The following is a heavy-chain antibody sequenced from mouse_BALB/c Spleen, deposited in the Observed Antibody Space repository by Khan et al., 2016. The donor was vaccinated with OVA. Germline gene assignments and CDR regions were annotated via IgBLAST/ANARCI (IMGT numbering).Heavy chain of an antibody. CDR3: ARIYGSDFDY. Sequence: EVQLQESGPELVKPGASVKISCKASGYSFTGYFMNWVMQSHGKSLEWIGRINPHIGETFYNQKFKDKATSTVDKSSSTAHMELRSLASEDSAVYYCARIYGSDFDYWGQGTTLTVSS. J-gene: IGHJ2*01. D-gene: IGHD1-1*01. V-gene: IGHV1-20*02. CDR1: GYSFTGYF. CDR2: INPHIGET.